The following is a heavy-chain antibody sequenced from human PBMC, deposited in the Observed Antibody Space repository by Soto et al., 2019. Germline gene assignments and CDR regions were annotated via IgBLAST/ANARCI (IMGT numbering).Heavy chain of an antibody. V-gene: IGHV1-8*01. CDR1: GYTFTSYD. Sequence: ASVNVSCKASGYTFTSYDINWERQATGQGLEWMGWMNPNSGNTGYAQKFQGRVTMTRNTSISTAYMELSSLRSEDTAVYYCARDRGVRYYFYGMDVCGDLPTVPVPS. D-gene: IGHD3-10*01. CDR3: ARDRGVRYYFYGMDV. J-gene: IGHJ6*04. CDR2: MNPNSGNT.